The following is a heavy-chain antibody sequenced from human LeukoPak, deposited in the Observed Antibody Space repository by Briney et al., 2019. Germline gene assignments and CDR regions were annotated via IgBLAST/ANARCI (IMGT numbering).Heavy chain of an antibody. D-gene: IGHD5-18*01. CDR3: ARLEYSYGYQTLYYFDY. Sequence: SETLSLTCTVSGGSISSYYWSWIRQPPGKGLKYIGYIYYSGSTNYNPSLKSRVTISVDTSKNQFSLKLSSVTAADTAVYYCARLEYSYGYQTLYYFDYWGQGTLVTVSS. CDR1: GGSISSYY. CDR2: IYYSGST. J-gene: IGHJ4*02. V-gene: IGHV4-59*01.